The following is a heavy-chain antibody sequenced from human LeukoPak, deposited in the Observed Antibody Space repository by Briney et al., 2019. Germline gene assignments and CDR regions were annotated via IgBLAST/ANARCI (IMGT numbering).Heavy chain of an antibody. V-gene: IGHV4-4*02. D-gene: IGHD3-10*01. J-gene: IGHJ4*02. CDR2: INHSGST. Sequence: KASETLSLTCVVSGYSTSSGYWWSWVRQSPGKGLEWIGEINHSGSTNYNPSLKSRVTISVDTSKNQFSLKLSSVTAADTAVYYCARSWTNYYGSGPRGSDYWGQGTLVTVSS. CDR1: GYSTSSGYW. CDR3: ARSWTNYYGSGPRGSDY.